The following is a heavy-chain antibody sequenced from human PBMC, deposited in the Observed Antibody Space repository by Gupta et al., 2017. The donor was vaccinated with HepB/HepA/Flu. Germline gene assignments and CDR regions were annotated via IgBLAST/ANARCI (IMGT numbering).Heavy chain of an antibody. D-gene: IGHD3-9*01. J-gene: IGHJ4*02. V-gene: IGHV3-30-3*01. CDR1: GFTFSSYA. CDR3: ARGLAFYDILTGLDY. Sequence: QVQLVESGGGVVRPGRSLRLSCAASGFTFSSYAMHGVRQAPGKGLEWVAVISYDGSNKYYADSVKGRFTISRDNSKNTLYLQMNSLRAEDTAVYYCARGLAFYDILTGLDYWGQGTLVTVSS. CDR2: ISYDGSNK.